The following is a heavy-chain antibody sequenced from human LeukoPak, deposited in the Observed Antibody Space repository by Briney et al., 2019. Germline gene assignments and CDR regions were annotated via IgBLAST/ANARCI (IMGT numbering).Heavy chain of an antibody. Sequence: GGSLRLSCAASGFTFSSYGMHWVRQAPGKGLEWVAFIRYDGSNKYYADSVKGRFTISRDNSKNTLYLQMNSLRAEDTAVYYCAKDAVELLTHFDYWGQGTLVTVSS. CDR3: AKDAVELLTHFDY. D-gene: IGHD1-26*01. V-gene: IGHV3-30*02. J-gene: IGHJ4*02. CDR1: GFTFSSYG. CDR2: IRYDGSNK.